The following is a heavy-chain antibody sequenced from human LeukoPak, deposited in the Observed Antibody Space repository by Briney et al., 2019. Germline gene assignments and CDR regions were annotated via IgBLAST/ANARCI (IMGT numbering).Heavy chain of an antibody. D-gene: IGHD3-9*01. CDR3: AKAHYDIWAIDY. J-gene: IGHJ4*02. CDR2: ISYDGSDK. Sequence: GGSLRLSCAASGFTFSSYGMHWVRQAPGKGLEWVAVISYDGSDKYYADSVKGRFTISRDNSKNTLYLQMNSLRAEDTAVYYCAKAHYDIWAIDYWGQGTLVTVS. V-gene: IGHV3-30*18. CDR1: GFTFSSYG.